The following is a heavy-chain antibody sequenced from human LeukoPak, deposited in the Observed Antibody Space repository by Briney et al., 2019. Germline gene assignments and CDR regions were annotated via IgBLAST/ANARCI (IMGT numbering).Heavy chain of an antibody. CDR3: ARDIAIGSGYYHYYYYMDV. V-gene: IGHV1-69*05. D-gene: IGHD3-3*01. CDR1: GGTFSSYA. Sequence: GASVKVSCTASGGTFSSYAISWVRQAPGPGLEWLGGIIPICGTANYAQKFQGRVTITTDESTGTAYMELSSLRSEDTAVYYCARDIAIGSGYYHYYYYMDVWGKGTTVTVSS. CDR2: IIPICGTA. J-gene: IGHJ6*03.